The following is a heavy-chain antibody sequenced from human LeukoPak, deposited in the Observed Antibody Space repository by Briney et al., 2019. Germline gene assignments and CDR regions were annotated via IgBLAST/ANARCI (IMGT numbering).Heavy chain of an antibody. CDR1: GGSFSGYY. CDR2: INHSGST. V-gene: IGHV4-34*01. CDR3: ARADSSGQIDY. J-gene: IGHJ4*02. Sequence: SETLSLTCAVYGGSFSGYYWSWIRQPPGKGLEWIGEINHSGSTNYNPSLKSRVTISVDTSKNQLSLKLSSVTAADTAVYYCARADSSGQIDYWGQGTLVTVSS. D-gene: IGHD3-22*01.